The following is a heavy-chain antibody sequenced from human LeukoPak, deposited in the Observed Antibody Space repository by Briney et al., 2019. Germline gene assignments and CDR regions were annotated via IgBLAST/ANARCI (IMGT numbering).Heavy chain of an antibody. CDR1: GGSISGYY. CDR3: ARSVQQLVYFDY. Sequence: SETLSLTCTVSGGSISGYYWSWIRQPPGKGLEWIGYIYYSGSTSYNPSLKSRVTISVDTSKNQFSLKLSSVTAADTAVYYCARSVQQLVYFDYWGQGTLVTVSS. J-gene: IGHJ4*02. D-gene: IGHD6-13*01. V-gene: IGHV4-59*12. CDR2: IYYSGST.